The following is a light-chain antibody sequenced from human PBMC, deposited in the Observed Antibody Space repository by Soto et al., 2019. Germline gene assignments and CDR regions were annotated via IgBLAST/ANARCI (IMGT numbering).Light chain of an antibody. CDR2: END. CDR1: SSNIGNYY. CDR3: AAWDGNLRAVV. V-gene: IGLV1-51*02. Sequence: QSVLTQPPSVSAAPGQKVTISCSGSSSNIGNYYVCWYQHLPGTAPKFLIYENDKRPSGIPDRFSGSKSGTSATLDITGLQTGDEAEYYCAAWDGNLRAVVFGGGTKLTVL. J-gene: IGLJ2*01.